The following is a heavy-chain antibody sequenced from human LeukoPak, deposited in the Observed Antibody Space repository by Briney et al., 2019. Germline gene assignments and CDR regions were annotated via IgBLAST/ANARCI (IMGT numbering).Heavy chain of an antibody. Sequence: PGGSLRLSCAASGFTLRKYNMNWVRQVPGRGLEWVSTISSRGDSTYVADSVKGRFTISRDNSKNSLYLQMNTVRAEGTAVYYCVKGPRPDITVAHTVENWGQGTLVTVSS. CDR1: GFTLRKYN. D-gene: IGHD6-19*01. J-gene: IGHJ4*02. CDR3: VKGPRPDITVAHTVEN. CDR2: ISSRGDST. V-gene: IGHV3-23*01.